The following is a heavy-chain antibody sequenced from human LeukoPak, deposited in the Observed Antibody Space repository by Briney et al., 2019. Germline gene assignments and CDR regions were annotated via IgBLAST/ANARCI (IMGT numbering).Heavy chain of an antibody. V-gene: IGHV3-23*01. CDR2: ISGGSGGQ. CDR3: AKDGGPSVFYYFDY. Sequence: GGSLRLSCAASGFIFSNYAMSWVRQAPGKGPEWVSGISGGSGGQNYADSVKGRFTISRDNSKNTMYLQMNTLRAEDTAVYYCAKDGGPSVFYYFDYWGQGTLVTVSS. J-gene: IGHJ4*02. D-gene: IGHD5/OR15-5a*01. CDR1: GFIFSNYA.